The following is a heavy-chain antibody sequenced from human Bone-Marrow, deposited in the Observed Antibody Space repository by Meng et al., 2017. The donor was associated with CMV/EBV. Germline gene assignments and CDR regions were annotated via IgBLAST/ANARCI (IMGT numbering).Heavy chain of an antibody. V-gene: IGHV3-48*04. J-gene: IGHJ4*02. D-gene: IGHD3-10*01. Sequence: GESLKISCAASGFTFSSYAMNWVRQAPGKGLEWVSYISSISTTYYADSVKGRFTISRDNAKNSLHLQMNSLRAEDTAVYYCARGSYGSGSFYPQPFDYWGQGTLVTVSS. CDR1: GFTFSSYA. CDR2: ISSISTT. CDR3: ARGSYGSGSFYPQPFDY.